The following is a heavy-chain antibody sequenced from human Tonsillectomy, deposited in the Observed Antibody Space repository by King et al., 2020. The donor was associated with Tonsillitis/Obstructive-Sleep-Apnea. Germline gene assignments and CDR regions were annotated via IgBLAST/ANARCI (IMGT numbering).Heavy chain of an antibody. CDR2: ISRSSSYT. CDR1: GFTFSDYY. CDR3: ARDSVDGRDYYYMDV. D-gene: IGHD2-8*01. V-gene: IGHV3-11*05. Sequence: VQLVESGGGLVKPGGSLRLSCAASGFTFSDYYMSWIRQAPGKGLEWVSYISRSSSYTKYADTVKGRFTISRDNAKNSLYLQMNSLRAEDTAVYYCARDSVDGRDYYYMDVWAKGPRSPSP. J-gene: IGHJ6*03.